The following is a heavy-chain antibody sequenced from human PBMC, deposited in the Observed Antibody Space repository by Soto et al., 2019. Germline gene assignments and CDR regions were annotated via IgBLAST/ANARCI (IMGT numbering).Heavy chain of an antibody. CDR1: GGTFSSYA. V-gene: IGHV1-69*06. J-gene: IGHJ6*02. Sequence: SVKVSCKTSGGTFSSYAISWVRQAPGQGLEWMGGIIPIFGTANYAQKFQGRVTITADKSTSTAYMELSSLRSEDTAVYYCARDPIVVVPATTIPNGYYYYYYGMDVWGQGTTVTVSS. CDR2: IIPIFGTA. D-gene: IGHD2-2*01. CDR3: ARDPIVVVPATTIPNGYYYYYYGMDV.